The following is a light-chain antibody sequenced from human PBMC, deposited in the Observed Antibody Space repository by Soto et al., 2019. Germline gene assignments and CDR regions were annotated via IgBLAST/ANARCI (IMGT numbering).Light chain of an antibody. J-gene: IGLJ1*01. CDR3: CSYAGSSTFYV. CDR1: SSDVGSYNL. CDR2: QVS. Sequence: QSTRTEPGTVTGSPGQSITISKKGTSSDVGSYNLVSWYQQHPGKAPKLMIYQVSKRPSGVSNRFSGSKSGNTASLTISGLQAEDEADYYCCSYAGSSTFYVFGTGTKVTVL. V-gene: IGLV2-23*02.